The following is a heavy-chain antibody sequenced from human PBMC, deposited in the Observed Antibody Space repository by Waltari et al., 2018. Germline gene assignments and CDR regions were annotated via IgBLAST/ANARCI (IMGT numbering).Heavy chain of an antibody. CDR2: IKEDGSKI. V-gene: IGHV3-7*01. D-gene: IGHD6-19*01. CDR1: GLSISESW. CDR3: ARDAPLYTTGWGYDY. J-gene: IGHJ4*02. Sequence: EVQLVESGGGLVQPGGSLRLSCEASGLSISESWISWVRQAPGKGPEWVADIKEDGSKIYYVGSVRGRFTISRDNAKNSLYLQMNSLRVEDTAVYYCARDAPLYTTGWGYDYWGQGILVTVSS.